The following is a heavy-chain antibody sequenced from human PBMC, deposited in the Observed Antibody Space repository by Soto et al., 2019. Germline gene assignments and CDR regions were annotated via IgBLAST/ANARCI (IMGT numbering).Heavy chain of an antibody. CDR2: ISAYNGNT. J-gene: IGHJ5*02. Sequence: QVQLVQSGAEVKKPGASVKVSCKASGYTFTSYGISWVRQAPGQGLEWMGWISAYNGNTNYAQKLQGRVTMATDTSARTFGMERRSRRSGVAAVYCCASDGGKYQLLSEVFDPWGQGTLVTVSS. CDR1: GYTFTSYG. CDR3: ASDGGKYQLLSEVFDP. D-gene: IGHD2-2*01. V-gene: IGHV1-18*01.